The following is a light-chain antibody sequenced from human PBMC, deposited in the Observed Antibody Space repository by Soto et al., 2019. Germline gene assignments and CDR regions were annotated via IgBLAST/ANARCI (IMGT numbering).Light chain of an antibody. CDR3: KQYRSDSGLS. J-gene: IGKJ4*01. Sequence: DIQMTQSPSTLSASLGDRVTMTCRASQNVNIWLAWYQHKPGKAPKPLIYKASTLESGVPSRFSGRGSGTEFTLTISSLQPDDFATYYCKQYRSDSGLSFGGGTKVEIK. CDR1: QNVNIW. CDR2: KAS. V-gene: IGKV1-5*03.